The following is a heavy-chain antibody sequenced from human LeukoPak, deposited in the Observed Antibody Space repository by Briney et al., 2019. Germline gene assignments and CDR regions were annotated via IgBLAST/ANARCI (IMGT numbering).Heavy chain of an antibody. V-gene: IGHV3-13*01. CDR2: IGIRGDT. J-gene: IGHJ4*02. D-gene: IGHD6-19*01. CDR1: GSIFIDYD. Sequence: GGSLRLSCAASGSIFIDYDMHWVRQVIGKGLEWVSAIGIRGDTHYSGSVKGRFTISRENAESSLYLQMNSLRAEDTAVYYCARGGIQVSGIDEFDYWGQGTLVTVSS. CDR3: ARGGIQVSGIDEFDY.